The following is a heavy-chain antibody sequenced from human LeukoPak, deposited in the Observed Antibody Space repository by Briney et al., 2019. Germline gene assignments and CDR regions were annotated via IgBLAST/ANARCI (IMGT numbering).Heavy chain of an antibody. CDR2: ISAYNGNT. CDR3: ARDLYSSGWYPRDRTGYYFDY. J-gene: IGHJ4*02. CDR1: GYTFTSYG. D-gene: IGHD6-19*01. V-gene: IGHV1-18*01. Sequence: ASVTVSCKASGYTFTSYGISWVRQAPGQGLEWMGWISAYNGNTNYVQKLQGRVTMTTDTSTSTAYMELRSLRSDDTAVYYCARDLYSSGWYPRDRTGYYFDYWGQGTLVTVSS.